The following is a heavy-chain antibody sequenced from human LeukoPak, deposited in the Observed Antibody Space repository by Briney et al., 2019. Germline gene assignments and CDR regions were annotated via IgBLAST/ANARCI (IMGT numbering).Heavy chain of an antibody. D-gene: IGHD3-10*01. V-gene: IGHV3-11*04. CDR3: ARDGRSVD. CDR2: ITSSGGTK. Sequence: GGSQTLSCAASGLSLSDYYMSWIRQAPGKGLEWVSSITSSGGTKYYADPVKGRFTISRDNAKNSLYLEMNSLRVEDTAMYYCARDGRSVDWGQGPIDTVSS. CDR1: GLSLSDYY. J-gene: IGHJ3*01.